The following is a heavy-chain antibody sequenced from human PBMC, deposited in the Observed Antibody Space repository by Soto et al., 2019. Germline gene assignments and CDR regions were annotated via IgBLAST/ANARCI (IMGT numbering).Heavy chain of an antibody. Sequence: QGQLVESGGGVVQPGNSLRLSCAGSGSTFSRYSIHWVRQPPGKGLEWVTVISSDGNTNFYADSVKGRFTISRDNSKNIVYLQMNSLGAEDTAAYYCTREVVIPYWYFDLWGRGTLVTVSS. V-gene: IGHV3-30-3*01. CDR2: ISSDGNTN. J-gene: IGHJ2*01. D-gene: IGHD2-21*01. CDR1: GSTFSRYS. CDR3: TREVVIPYWYFDL.